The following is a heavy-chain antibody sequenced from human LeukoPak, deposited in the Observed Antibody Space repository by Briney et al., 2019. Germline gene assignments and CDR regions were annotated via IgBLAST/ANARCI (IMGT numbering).Heavy chain of an antibody. V-gene: IGHV3-21*01. CDR3: ARMVRGVIDGELDY. Sequence: PGGSLSLFCAPSGLTFSSYSMNWVRHAPGKGLECVSSISSSSGYIFYADSVKGRFDILRDNAKNSLFLQMNSPGAEDTGVYYCARMVRGVIDGELDYWGQGTLVTVSS. CDR1: GLTFSSYS. D-gene: IGHD3-10*01. J-gene: IGHJ4*02. CDR2: ISSSSGYI.